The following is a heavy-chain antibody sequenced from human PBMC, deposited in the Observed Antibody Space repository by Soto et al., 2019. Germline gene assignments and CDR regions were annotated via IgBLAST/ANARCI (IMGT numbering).Heavy chain of an antibody. CDR2: ISYDGSNK. V-gene: IGHV3-30*18. D-gene: IGHD2-21*02. Sequence: QVQLVESGGGVVQPGRSLRLSCAASGFTFSSYGMHWVRQAPGKGLEWEAVISYDGSNKYYADSVKGRFNISRDNSKNTLYLQMNSRRAEDTAVYYCAKAEVPRALLFCLWFDPWGQGTLVTVSS. J-gene: IGHJ5*02. CDR3: AKAEVPRALLFCLWFDP. CDR1: GFTFSSYG.